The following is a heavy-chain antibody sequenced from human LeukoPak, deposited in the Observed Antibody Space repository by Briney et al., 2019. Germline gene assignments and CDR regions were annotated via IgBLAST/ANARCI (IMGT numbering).Heavy chain of an antibody. CDR2: INPNSGGT. D-gene: IGHD6-6*01. V-gene: IGHV1-2*02. J-gene: IGHJ4*02. Sequence: ASVKVSCKAAGYTFTGYYMHWVRQAPGQGLEWMGWINPNSGGTNYAQKFQGRVTMTRDTSISTAYMELSRLRSDDTAVYYCARSGSSSSLFDYWGQGTLVTVSS. CDR3: ARSGSSSSLFDY. CDR1: GYTFTGYY.